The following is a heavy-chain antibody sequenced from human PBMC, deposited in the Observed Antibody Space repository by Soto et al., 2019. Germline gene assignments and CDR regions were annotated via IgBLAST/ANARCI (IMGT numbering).Heavy chain of an antibody. Sequence: GSLSLSCAASGFTFSSYAMSWVRQAPGKGLEWVSAISGSGGSTYYADSVKGRFTISRDNSKNTLYLQMNSLRAEDTAVYYCARGPHYDFWSGLIIDYWGQGTLVTVSS. CDR2: ISGSGGST. CDR3: ARGPHYDFWSGLIIDY. D-gene: IGHD3-3*01. J-gene: IGHJ4*02. CDR1: GFTFSSYA. V-gene: IGHV3-23*01.